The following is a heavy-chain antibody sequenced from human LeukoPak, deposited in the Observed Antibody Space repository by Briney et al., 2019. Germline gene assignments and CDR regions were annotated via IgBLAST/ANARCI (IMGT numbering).Heavy chain of an antibody. V-gene: IGHV4-34*01. CDR2: INHSGST. CDR1: GGSSGGYY. CDR3: ARGRLGYCSGGSCLHGFDP. Sequence: SETLSLTCALYGGSSGGYYWSWIRQPPGEGLGWIGEINHSGSTNYNTSLKRRVTISVDTSKYQFSLKLSSVTAADKGVYYGARGRLGYCSGGSCLHGFDPWGQGTLVTVSS. J-gene: IGHJ5*02. D-gene: IGHD2-15*01.